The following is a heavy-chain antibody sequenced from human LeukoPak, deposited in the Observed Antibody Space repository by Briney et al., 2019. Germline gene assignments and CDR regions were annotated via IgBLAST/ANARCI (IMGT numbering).Heavy chain of an antibody. D-gene: IGHD6-13*01. V-gene: IGHV4-39*07. CDR2: IHYSGST. CDR3: ARGLGSSSWPGWFDP. J-gene: IGHJ5*02. CDR1: GGSISSSSYY. Sequence: SETLSLTCTVSGGSISSSSYYWGWIRQPPGKGLEWIGSIHYSGSTYYNPSLKSRVTISVDKSKNQFSLKLSSVTAADTAVYYCARGLGSSSWPGWFDPWGQGTLVTVSS.